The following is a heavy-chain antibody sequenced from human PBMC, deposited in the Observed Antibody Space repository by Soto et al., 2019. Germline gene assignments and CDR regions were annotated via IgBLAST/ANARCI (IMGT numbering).Heavy chain of an antibody. CDR3: AKASLYYDSSGYYYGYFDY. J-gene: IGHJ4*02. CDR2: ISGSGGST. CDR1: GFTFDDYA. V-gene: IGHV3-23*04. D-gene: IGHD3-22*01. Sequence: EVQLVESGGGLVQPGRSLRLSCAASGFTFDDYAMHWVRQAAGKGLEWVSAISGSGGSTYYADSVKGRFTISRDNSKNTLYLHMNSLRAEHTAVYYCAKASLYYDSSGYYYGYFDYWGQGTLVTVSS.